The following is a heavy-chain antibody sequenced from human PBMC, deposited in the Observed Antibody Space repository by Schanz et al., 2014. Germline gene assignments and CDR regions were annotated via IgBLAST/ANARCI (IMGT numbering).Heavy chain of an antibody. Sequence: AQLVESGGGVVQPGRSLRLSCVASGFTFISYDIHWVRQAPGKGLEWVSIIYTDGSTYYADSVRDRFAISRDNSKNMLYLQINNLRAEDTAVYYCARGTDTAMEHRPFDYWGQGTLVTVSS. J-gene: IGHJ4*01. CDR1: GFTFISYD. CDR3: ARGTDTAMEHRPFDY. CDR2: IYTDGST. V-gene: IGHV3-66*01. D-gene: IGHD5-18*01.